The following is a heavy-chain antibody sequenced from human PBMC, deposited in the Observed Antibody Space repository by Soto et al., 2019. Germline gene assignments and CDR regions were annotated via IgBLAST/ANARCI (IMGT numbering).Heavy chain of an antibody. D-gene: IGHD2-2*01. J-gene: IGHJ6*02. CDR1: GYTFTSYD. Sequence: ASVKVSCKASGYTFTSYDINWVRQATGQGLEWMGWMNPNSGNTGYAQKFQGRVTMTRNTSISTAYMELSSLRSEDTAVYYCAKSLLPAAMTDYYYYGMDVWGQGTTVTVSS. CDR3: AKSLLPAAMTDYYYYGMDV. V-gene: IGHV1-8*01. CDR2: MNPNSGNT.